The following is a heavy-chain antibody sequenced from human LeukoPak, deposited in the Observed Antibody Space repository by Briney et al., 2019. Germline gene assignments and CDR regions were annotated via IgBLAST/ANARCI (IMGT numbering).Heavy chain of an antibody. J-gene: IGHJ4*02. CDR2: INAGNGNT. D-gene: IGHD2-8*01. CDR1: GYTFTSYA. CDR3: ARADNLMVYATYDY. V-gene: IGHV1-3*01. Sequence: ASVTVSCKASGYTFTSYAMHWVRQAPGQRLEWMGWINAGNGNTKYSQKFQGRVTITRDTSASTAYMELSSLRSEDTAVYYCARADNLMVYATYDYWGQGTLVTVSS.